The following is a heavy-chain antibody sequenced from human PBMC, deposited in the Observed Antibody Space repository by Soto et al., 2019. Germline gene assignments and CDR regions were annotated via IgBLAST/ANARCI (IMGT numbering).Heavy chain of an antibody. CDR3: ARETLPLYWFDP. CDR1: GGSISSGGYY. Sequence: SETLSLTCTVSGGSISSGGYYWSWIRQHPGKGLEWIGYIYYSGSTYYNPSLKSRVTISVDTSKNQFSLKLSSVTAAYTAVYYCARETLPLYWFDPWGQGTLVTVSS. V-gene: IGHV4-31*03. D-gene: IGHD2-15*01. J-gene: IGHJ5*02. CDR2: IYYSGST.